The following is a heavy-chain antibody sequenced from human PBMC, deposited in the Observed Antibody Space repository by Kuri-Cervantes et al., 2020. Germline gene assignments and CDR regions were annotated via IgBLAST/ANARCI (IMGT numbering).Heavy chain of an antibody. CDR3: AKEPYYYNLFDY. V-gene: IGHV3-23*01. Sequence: GESLKISCAASGFTFSSYGMHWVRQAPGKGLEWVSAISGSGGSTYYADSVKGRFTISRDNSKNTLYLQMNSLRAEDTAVYYCAKEPYYYNLFDYWGQGTLVTVSS. D-gene: IGHD3-10*01. CDR1: GFTFSSYG. CDR2: ISGSGGST. J-gene: IGHJ4*02.